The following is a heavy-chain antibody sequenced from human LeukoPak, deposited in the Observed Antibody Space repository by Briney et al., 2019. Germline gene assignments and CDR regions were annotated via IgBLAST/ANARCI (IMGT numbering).Heavy chain of an antibody. CDR2: ISYDGSNK. Sequence: GGSLRLSCAASGFTFGSYAMHWVRQAPGKGLEGVAVISYDGSNKYYADSVKGRFTISRDNSKNTLYLQMNSLRAEDTAVYYCARGRMVRGVIITHNWFDPWGQGTLVTVSS. V-gene: IGHV3-30*04. J-gene: IGHJ5*02. CDR1: GFTFGSYA. CDR3: ARGRMVRGVIITHNWFDP. D-gene: IGHD3-10*01.